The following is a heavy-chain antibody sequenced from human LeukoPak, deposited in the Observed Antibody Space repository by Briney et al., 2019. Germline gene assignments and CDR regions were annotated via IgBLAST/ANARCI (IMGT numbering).Heavy chain of an antibody. J-gene: IGHJ5*02. V-gene: IGHV4-34*01. Sequence: SETLSLTCAVYGGSFSGYYWSWIRQPPGKGLEWIGEINHSGSTNYNPSLKSRVTISVDTSKNQFSLKLSSVTAADTAVYYCARGRIGDFWAPNWFDPWGQGTLVTVSS. D-gene: IGHD3-3*01. CDR1: GGSFSGYY. CDR2: INHSGST. CDR3: ARGRIGDFWAPNWFDP.